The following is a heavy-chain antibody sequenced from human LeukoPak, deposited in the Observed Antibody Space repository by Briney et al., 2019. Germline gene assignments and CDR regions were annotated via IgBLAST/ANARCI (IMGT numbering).Heavy chain of an antibody. Sequence: GGSLRLSCAASGFTFSSYAMSWVRQAPWKGLEWVSGFSGSGDTTDYADSVKGRFTISRDNSKNALYLQMNSLRAEDMALYYCAKDRTSGIAAAGTRAFDIWGQGTMVTVSS. CDR3: AKDRTSGIAAAGTRAFDI. D-gene: IGHD6-13*01. CDR1: GFTFSSYA. V-gene: IGHV3-23*01. CDR2: FSGSGDTT. J-gene: IGHJ3*02.